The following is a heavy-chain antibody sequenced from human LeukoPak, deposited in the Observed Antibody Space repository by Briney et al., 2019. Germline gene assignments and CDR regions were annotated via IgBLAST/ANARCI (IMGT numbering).Heavy chain of an antibody. Sequence: ASVKVSCKASGYAFTSYGISWMRQAPGQGLEWMGWISAYNGNTNYAQKLQGRVTMTTNTSTSTAYMELRSLRSDDTAVYYCASPGVYSDAFAIWGQWTMVTVSS. J-gene: IGHJ3*02. CDR1: GYAFTSYG. CDR3: ASPGVYSDAFAI. V-gene: IGHV1-18*01. CDR2: ISAYNGNT. D-gene: IGHD2-15*01.